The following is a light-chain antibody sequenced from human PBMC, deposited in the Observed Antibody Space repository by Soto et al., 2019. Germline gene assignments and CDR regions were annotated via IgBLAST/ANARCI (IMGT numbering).Light chain of an antibody. Sequence: EIVLTQSPGTLSLSPGERATLSCRASQSVASSFLAWYQRKPGQAPRLLIYGASSRATGIPDRFSGSGSGTDFTLTITRLEPEDFAVYYCQQFATSPFTFGPGTTVDVK. CDR3: QQFATSPFT. J-gene: IGKJ3*01. V-gene: IGKV3-20*01. CDR2: GAS. CDR1: QSVASSF.